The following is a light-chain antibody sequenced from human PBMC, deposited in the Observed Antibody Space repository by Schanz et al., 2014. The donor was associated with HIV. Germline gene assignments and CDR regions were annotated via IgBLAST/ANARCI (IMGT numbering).Light chain of an antibody. CDR3: CSYAGRSTVV. V-gene: IGLV2-14*03. Sequence: QSALTQPASVSGTPGQSITISCTGSESDVGGYNYVSWHQQHPGKAPKLMIYDVTDRPSGVSNRFSGSKSGNTASLTISGLQAEDEADYYCCSYAGRSTVVFGGGTKLTVL. J-gene: IGLJ3*02. CDR1: ESDVGGYNY. CDR2: DVT.